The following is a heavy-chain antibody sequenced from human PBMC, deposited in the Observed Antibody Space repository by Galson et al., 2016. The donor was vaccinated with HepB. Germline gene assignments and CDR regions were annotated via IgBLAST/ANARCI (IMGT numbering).Heavy chain of an antibody. CDR2: IYETGTA. Sequence: SETLSLTCDVSGGSISSNYWWGWVRQSPEKGFEWIGEIYETGTANYNPPFTRRATISVDKSKNQTSLSLDSVTAADTATYYCTRGNLGTYATMAFDYWGQGSLVTVSS. CDR3: TRGNLGTYATMAFDY. D-gene: IGHD1-7*01. CDR1: GGSISSNYW. V-gene: IGHV4-4*02. J-gene: IGHJ4*02.